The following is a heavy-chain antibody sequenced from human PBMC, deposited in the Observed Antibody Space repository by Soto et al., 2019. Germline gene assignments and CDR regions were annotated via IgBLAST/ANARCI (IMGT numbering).Heavy chain of an antibody. CDR3: ARDRGSGWPFDY. CDR1: GFTFSSYS. D-gene: IGHD6-19*01. Sequence: EVQLVESGGGLVKPGGSLRLSCAASGFTFSSYSMNWVRQAPGKGLEWVSSISSSSSYIYYADSVKGRFTISRDNAKNSLDLQMNSLRAEDTAVYYCARDRGSGWPFDYWGQGTLVTVSS. CDR2: ISSSSSYI. J-gene: IGHJ4*02. V-gene: IGHV3-21*01.